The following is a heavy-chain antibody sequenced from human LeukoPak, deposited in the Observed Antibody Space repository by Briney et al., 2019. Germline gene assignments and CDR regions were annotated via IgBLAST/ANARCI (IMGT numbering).Heavy chain of an antibody. CDR3: ARGGYYYYGMDV. V-gene: IGHV1-2*06. J-gene: IGHJ6*02. CDR1: GYTFTGYY. Sequence: ASVKVSCKASGYTFTGYYMHWVRQAPGQGLEWMGRINPNSGGTNYAQKLQGRVTMTTDTSTSTAYMELRSLRSDDTAVYYCARGGYYYYGMDVWGQGTTVTVSS. CDR2: INPNSGGT.